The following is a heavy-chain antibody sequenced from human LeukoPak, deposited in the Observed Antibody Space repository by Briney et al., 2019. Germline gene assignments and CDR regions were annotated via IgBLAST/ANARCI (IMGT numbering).Heavy chain of an antibody. CDR2: MRSKNDDGTT. V-gene: IGHV3-15*01. J-gene: IGHJ4*02. CDR1: GFTFRNAW. Sequence: GGSLRLSCAASGFTFRNAWMNWVRQAPGKGLEWVGHMRSKNDDGTTDYAAPVKGRFTISRDDSQNTLYLQMNSLKTEDTAVYYCTTQGIMVVAAVDYWGQGTLVTVSS. D-gene: IGHD2-15*01. CDR3: TTQGIMVVAAVDY.